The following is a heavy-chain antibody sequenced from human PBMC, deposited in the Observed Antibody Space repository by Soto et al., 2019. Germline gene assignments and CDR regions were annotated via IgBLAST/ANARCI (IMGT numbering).Heavy chain of an antibody. CDR1: GFGVSNNY. CDR3: TSGGGSGTYLAGAFDV. J-gene: IGHJ3*01. CDR2: INSGGNT. Sequence: PGGSLRLSCAASGFGVSNNYMSWVRQAPGKGLEWVSAINSGGNTYYADSVKGRFTISRDNSKNTLYLQMNSLKTEDTAVYYCTSGGGSGTYLAGAFDVWGQGTVVTVSS. V-gene: IGHV3-53*01. D-gene: IGHD3-10*01.